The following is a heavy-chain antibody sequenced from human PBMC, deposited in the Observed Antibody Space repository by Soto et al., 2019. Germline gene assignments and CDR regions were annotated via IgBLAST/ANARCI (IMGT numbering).Heavy chain of an antibody. CDR1: GGSISSSTSY. D-gene: IGHD6-13*01. J-gene: IGHJ4*02. CDR3: ARQEFSLYISNWYPIDS. V-gene: IGHV4-39*01. Sequence: QLQLQESGPGLVKPSETLVLTCSVSGGSISSSTSYWGWIRQPPGKGLEWIGSIFYTGNTYYNPSLRSRVTISVSTSKNQFSLKLTSVTAADTAVYSCARQEFSLYISNWYPIDSWGQGTLVTVSS. CDR2: IFYTGNT.